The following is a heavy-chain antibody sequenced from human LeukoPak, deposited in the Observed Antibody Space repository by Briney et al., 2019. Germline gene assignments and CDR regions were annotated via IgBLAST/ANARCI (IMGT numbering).Heavy chain of an antibody. CDR3: AKDMGVIYNPFDY. J-gene: IGHJ4*02. CDR1: GFTLDDYA. CDR2: NSGNCGIT. V-gene: IGHV3-43*02. Sequence: GGPLTLSCAASGFTLDDYAIHWLRQAPGKALEWVPHNSGNCGITSYADSVKGRFTLSRHNGKNSQGLPVNSLTTNDDAVHYCAKDMGVIYNPFDYWGQGTQVSDSS. D-gene: IGHD1-1*01.